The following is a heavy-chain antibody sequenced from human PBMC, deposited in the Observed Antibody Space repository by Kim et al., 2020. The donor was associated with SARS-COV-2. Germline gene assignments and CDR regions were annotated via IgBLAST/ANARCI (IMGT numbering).Heavy chain of an antibody. CDR1: GYTLTELS. J-gene: IGHJ5*02. V-gene: IGHV1-24*01. CDR3: ATGPGITGTTLTWFDP. D-gene: IGHD1-20*01. Sequence: ASVKVSCKVSGYTLTELSMHWVRQAPGKGLEWMGGFDPEDGETIYAQKFQGRVTMTEDTSTDTAYMELSSLRSEDTAVYYCATGPGITGTTLTWFDPWGQGTLVTVSS. CDR2: FDPEDGET.